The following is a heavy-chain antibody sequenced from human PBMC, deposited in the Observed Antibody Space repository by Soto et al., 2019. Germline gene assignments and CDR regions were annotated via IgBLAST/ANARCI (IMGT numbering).Heavy chain of an antibody. D-gene: IGHD4-17*01. CDR3: AKMTTRRFDY. V-gene: IGHV3-23*01. CDR1: GFTFSSYA. J-gene: IGHJ4*02. CDR2: ISGSGLST. Sequence: VGSLRLSCAASGFTFSSYALSWVRQAPGKGLEWVSGISGSGLSTNYADSVKGRFTISRDNSKNKLYLQMNSLRAEDTAVYYCAKMTTRRFDYWGQGTLVTVSS.